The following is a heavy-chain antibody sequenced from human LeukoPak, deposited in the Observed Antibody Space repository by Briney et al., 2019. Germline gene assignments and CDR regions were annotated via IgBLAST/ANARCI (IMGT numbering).Heavy chain of an antibody. CDR1: GFSVGTNY. CDR3: ARDTGSGYCTGGGCRGAFDI. D-gene: IGHD2-8*02. V-gene: IGHV3-53*01. CDR2: IYSGDNT. Sequence: PGGSLRLSCAASGFSVGTNYMTWVRQAPGKGLQWVSVIYSGDNTYYADSVKGRFTISRDTPKNTLYLQMNSLRAEDTAVYYCARDTGSGYCTGGGCRGAFDIWGQGTKVTVSS. J-gene: IGHJ3*02.